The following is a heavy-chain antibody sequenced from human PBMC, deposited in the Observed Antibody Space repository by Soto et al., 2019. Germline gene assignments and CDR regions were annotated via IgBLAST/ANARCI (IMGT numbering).Heavy chain of an antibody. D-gene: IGHD6-13*01. Sequence: QVQLVQSGAEVKKPGSSVRVSCKASGGTFSNFGFSWVRQAPGQGLEWMGGIIPIFASSNYAQKFQGRLTSTADESTSTAYMDLSRLRSEDTAVYFCAKDVGFQQLLFVFETWGQGTLVTVSS. CDR1: GGTFSNFG. CDR2: IIPIFASS. J-gene: IGHJ5*02. CDR3: AKDVGFQQLLFVFET. V-gene: IGHV1-69*01.